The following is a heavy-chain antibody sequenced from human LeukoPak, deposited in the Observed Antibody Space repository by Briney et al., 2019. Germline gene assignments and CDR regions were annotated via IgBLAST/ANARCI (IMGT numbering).Heavy chain of an antibody. V-gene: IGHV1-8*01. CDR1: GYTFISYD. CDR2: MSPKSGNT. Sequence: ASVTVSCKASGYTFISYDIDWVRQATGQGLEWMGWMSPKSGNTDYAQKFQGRVTMTRNTSINTAYLELSSLRSEDTAVYYCAQGRMDSSGYYGAFDIWGQGTMVTVSS. J-gene: IGHJ3*02. CDR3: AQGRMDSSGYYGAFDI. D-gene: IGHD3-22*01.